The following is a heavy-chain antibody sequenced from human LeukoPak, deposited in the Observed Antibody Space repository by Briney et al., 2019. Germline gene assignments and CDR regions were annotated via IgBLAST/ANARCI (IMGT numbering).Heavy chain of an antibody. CDR1: RFTFSDYA. CDR3: AKETVLAAYNWFDS. Sequence: GGSLRLSCTASRFTFSDYAMSWVRQAPGKGLDWVSVITGSGGTRKYADFVEGRFAISRDNSKNTLFLELNSLRADDTAVYYCAKETVLAAYNWFDSWGQGTLVIVSS. V-gene: IGHV3-23*01. CDR2: ITGSGGTR. J-gene: IGHJ5*01. D-gene: IGHD4-17*01.